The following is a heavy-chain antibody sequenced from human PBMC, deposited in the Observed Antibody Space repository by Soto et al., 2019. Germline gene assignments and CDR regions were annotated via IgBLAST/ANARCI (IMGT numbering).Heavy chain of an antibody. CDR2: ISYDGSNK. D-gene: IGHD2-2*01. CDR1: GFTFSSYA. Sequence: PGGSLRLSCAASGFTFSSYAMHWVRQTPGKGLEWVAVISYDGSNKYYADSVKGRFTISGDHSKNTLYLQMSSLRTEDTAVYYCARFPPLTSYYYYMDVWAQGTTVTVSS. J-gene: IGHJ6*03. CDR3: ARFPPLTSYYYYMDV. V-gene: IGHV3-30-3*01.